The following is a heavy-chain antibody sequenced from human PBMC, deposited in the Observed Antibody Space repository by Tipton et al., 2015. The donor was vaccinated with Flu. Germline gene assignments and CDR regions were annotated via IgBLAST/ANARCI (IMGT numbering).Heavy chain of an antibody. D-gene: IGHD2-15*01. CDR3: ARATRYCSGDNCYSDY. Sequence: VQLVQSGAELKKTGESLKISCQGSGYTFTSNWIGWVRQTPGKGLEWMGIIFAGDSDVRYSPSFQGQVTISVDRSISTAYLQWSSLKASDTAMYYCARATRYCSGDNCYSDYWGQGTLVTVSA. CDR2: IFAGDSDV. CDR1: GYTFTSNW. J-gene: IGHJ4*02. V-gene: IGHV5-51*03.